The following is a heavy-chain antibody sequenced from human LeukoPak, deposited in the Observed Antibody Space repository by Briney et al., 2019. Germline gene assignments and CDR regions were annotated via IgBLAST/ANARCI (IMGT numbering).Heavy chain of an antibody. D-gene: IGHD3-3*01. CDR1: GFTFSTYV. CDR2: ISVGAEYI. Sequence: TGGSLRLSCAASGFTFSTYVMNWFRQAPGKGLEWVSTISVGAEYIFYADSVKGRFTMSKDDSNNALYLQMHSLRAEDTALYYCASGPPFLKYFEYWGQGTLVTVSS. J-gene: IGHJ4*02. V-gene: IGHV3-23*01. CDR3: ASGPPFLKYFEY.